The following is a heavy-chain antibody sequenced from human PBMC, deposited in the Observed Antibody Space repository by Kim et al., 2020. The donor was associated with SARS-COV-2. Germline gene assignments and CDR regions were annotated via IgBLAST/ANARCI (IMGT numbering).Heavy chain of an antibody. D-gene: IGHD3-3*01. V-gene: IGHV7-4-1*02. CDR1: GYSFTKYA. CDR3: ARISGDFGVASSGY. CDR2: INTKTGNP. Sequence: ASVKVSCKASGYSFTKYAMNWVRQAPGQGLQWMGWINTKTGNPTYAQGFTGRFVFSLDTSVSTAYLHISSLKPEDTAVYYCARISGDFGVASSGYWGQGTLVTVSS. J-gene: IGHJ4*02.